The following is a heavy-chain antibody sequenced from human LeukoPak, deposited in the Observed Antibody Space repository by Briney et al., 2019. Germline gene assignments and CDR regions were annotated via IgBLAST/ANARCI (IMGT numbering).Heavy chain of an antibody. Sequence: PGGSLRLSCAASGFTFSSYGMHWVRQAPGKGLEWVAFIRYDGSNKYYADSVKGRFTISRDNSKNTLYLQMNSLRAEDTAVYYCARGNDYGDYDGGYYFDYWGQGTLVTVSS. CDR3: ARGNDYGDYDGGYYFDY. CDR2: IRYDGSNK. D-gene: IGHD4-17*01. V-gene: IGHV3-30*02. CDR1: GFTFSSYG. J-gene: IGHJ4*02.